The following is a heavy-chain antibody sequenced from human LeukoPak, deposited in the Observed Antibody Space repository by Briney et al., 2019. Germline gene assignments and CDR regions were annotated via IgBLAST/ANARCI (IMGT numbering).Heavy chain of an antibody. J-gene: IGHJ3*02. V-gene: IGHV1-18*01. Sequence: VASVKVSCKASGYTFTKDSVSWVRQAPGQGLEWMGWISAYNGDIKYAQRGKGRVTMTTDTSTSTVYMELRSLRSDDTAVYYCARESGTDAFDIWGQGTMVTVSS. CDR3: ARESGTDAFDI. CDR1: GYTFTKDS. CDR2: ISAYNGDI.